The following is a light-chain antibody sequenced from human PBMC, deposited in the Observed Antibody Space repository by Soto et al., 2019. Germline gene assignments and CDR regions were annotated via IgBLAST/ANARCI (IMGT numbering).Light chain of an antibody. V-gene: IGKV1-5*01. J-gene: IGKJ2*01. CDR1: QSIHRW. CDR2: DAS. Sequence: DIQMTQSPSTLSASVGDRVTITCRASQSIHRWLAWYQQKPGKAPKLLIYDASSLKSGVPSRFSGSGSGTECTLTISSLQPDDFVSYYCRRYNNYSPTFGQGTKLEIK. CDR3: RRYNNYSPT.